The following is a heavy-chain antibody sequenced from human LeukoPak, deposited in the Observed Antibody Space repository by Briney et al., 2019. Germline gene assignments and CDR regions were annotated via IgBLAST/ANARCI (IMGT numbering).Heavy chain of an antibody. CDR3: ARATYDYDTSGHYSTSGTCFDY. D-gene: IGHD3-22*01. J-gene: IGHJ4*02. V-gene: IGHV1-3*01. Sequence: ASVKVSCKAFGYTFANYAMHWVRQAPGQRLEWMGWINAGNGNTKHSQKLQGRVTITRDTSASTAYMELSSLRSEDTAVYYCARATYDYDTSGHYSTSGTCFDYWGQGTLVTVSS. CDR2: INAGNGNT. CDR1: GYTFANYA.